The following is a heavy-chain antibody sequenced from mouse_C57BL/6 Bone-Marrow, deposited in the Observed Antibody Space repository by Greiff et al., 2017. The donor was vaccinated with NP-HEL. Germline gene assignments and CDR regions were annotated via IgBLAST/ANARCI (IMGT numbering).Heavy chain of an antibody. D-gene: IGHD2-12*01. CDR3: ARRYRGLYYYAMDY. CDR2: ISSGSSTI. CDR1: GFTFSDYG. J-gene: IGHJ4*01. Sequence: VQLQQSGGGLVKPGGSLKLSCAASGFTFSDYGMHWVRQAPEKGLEWVAYISSGSSTISYADTVKGRFTISRDNAKNTLFLQMTSLRSEDTAMYYCARRYRGLYYYAMDYWGQGTSVTVSS. V-gene: IGHV5-17*01.